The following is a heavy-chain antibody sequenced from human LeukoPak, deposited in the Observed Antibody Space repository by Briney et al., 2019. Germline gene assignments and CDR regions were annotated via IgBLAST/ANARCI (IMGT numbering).Heavy chain of an antibody. CDR3: AKVVGTGTPPTDY. Sequence: GGSLRLSCAASGFTFNKYAMTWVRQAPGKGLVWVAVISASGDNTDYADSVKGRFTISRDNSKNTLSLQMNSLRVEDTAVYYCAKVVGTGTPPTDYWGQGTLVTVSS. CDR2: ISASGDNT. J-gene: IGHJ4*02. D-gene: IGHD1-1*01. CDR1: GFTFNKYA. V-gene: IGHV3-23*01.